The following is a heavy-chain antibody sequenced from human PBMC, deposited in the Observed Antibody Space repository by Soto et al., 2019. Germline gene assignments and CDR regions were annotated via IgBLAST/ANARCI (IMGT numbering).Heavy chain of an antibody. J-gene: IGHJ5*02. CDR3: ARGLPLGYCSGGSCSRRINWFDP. CDR2: INHSGST. D-gene: IGHD2-15*01. Sequence: QVQLQQWGAGLLKPSETLSLTCAVYGGSFSGYYWSCIRQPPGKGLEWIGEINHSGSTNYNPSLKSRVTISVDTSKNQFSLKLSSVTAADTAVYYCARGLPLGYCSGGSCSRRINWFDPWGQGTLVTVSS. V-gene: IGHV4-34*01. CDR1: GGSFSGYY.